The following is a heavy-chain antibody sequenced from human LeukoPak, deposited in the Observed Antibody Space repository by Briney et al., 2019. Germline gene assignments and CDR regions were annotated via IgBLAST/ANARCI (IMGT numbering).Heavy chain of an antibody. CDR3: ARDRPSEALRYFDY. CDR1: GGSISSGGYY. V-gene: IGHV4-31*03. D-gene: IGHD1-26*01. CDR2: IYYSGST. Sequence: SQTLSLTCTVSGGSISSGGYYWSWIRQHPGKGLEWIGYIYYSGSTYYNPSLKSRVTISVDTSKNQFSLKLSSVTAADTAVYYCARDRPSEALRYFDYWGQGTLVTVSS. J-gene: IGHJ4*02.